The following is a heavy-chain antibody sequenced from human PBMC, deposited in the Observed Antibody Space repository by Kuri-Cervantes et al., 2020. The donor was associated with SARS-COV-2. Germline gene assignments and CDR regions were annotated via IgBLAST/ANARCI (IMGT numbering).Heavy chain of an antibody. V-gene: IGHV3-53*05. CDR1: GFTVSSNY. CDR3: ANNAHYYGSGTSVDYFDY. CDR2: IYSGGST. D-gene: IGHD3-10*01. J-gene: IGHJ4*02. Sequence: GGSLRLSCAASGFTVSSNYMSWVRQAPGKGLEWVSVIYSGGSTYYADSVKGRFTISRDNSQNTLYLQMNSLRAEDTAVYYCANNAHYYGSGTSVDYFDYWGQGTLVTVSS.